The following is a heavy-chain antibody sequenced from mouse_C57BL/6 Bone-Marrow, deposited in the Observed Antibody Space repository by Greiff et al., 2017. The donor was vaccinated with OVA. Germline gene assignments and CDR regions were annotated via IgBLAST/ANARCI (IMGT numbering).Heavy chain of an antibody. CDR2: ISYDGSN. D-gene: IGHD1-1*01. CDR3: ARDNYYGSRNAY. V-gene: IGHV3-6*01. CDR1: GYSITSGYY. Sequence: EVKLQESGPGLVKPSQSLSLTCSVTGYSITSGYYWNWIRQFPGNKLEWMGYISYDGSNNYNPSLKNRISITRDTSKNQFFLKLNSVTTEDTATYYCARDNYYGSRNAYWGQGTLVTVSA. J-gene: IGHJ3*01.